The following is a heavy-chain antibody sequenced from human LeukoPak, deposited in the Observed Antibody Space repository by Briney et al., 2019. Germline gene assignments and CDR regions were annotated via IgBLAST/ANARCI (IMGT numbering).Heavy chain of an antibody. CDR2: IIPIFGIA. V-gene: IGHV1-69*04. D-gene: IGHD3-22*01. CDR1: GGTFSSYA. J-gene: IGHJ4*02. CDR3: ARNVEDYYDSSGYYYPFDY. Sequence: SVKVSCKASGGTFSSYAISWVRQALGQGLEWMGRIIPIFGIANYAQKFQGRVTITADKSTSTAYMELSSLRSEDTAVYYCARNVEDYYDSSGYYYPFDYWGQGTLVTVSS.